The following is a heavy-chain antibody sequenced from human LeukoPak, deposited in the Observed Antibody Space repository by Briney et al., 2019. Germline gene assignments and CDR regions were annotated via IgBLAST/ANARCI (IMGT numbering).Heavy chain of an antibody. J-gene: IGHJ4*02. CDR3: ARGYCTNAVCSLGPTQA. CDR1: GGSISSGSYY. Sequence: SETLSLTCSVSGGSISSGSYYWGWIRQPPGKGLEWIGSIYYSGSTYYNPSLKSRVTISVDTPKNQFSLKLSSVTAADTAVYYCARGYCTNAVCSLGPTQAWGQGTLVTVSS. D-gene: IGHD2-8*01. CDR2: IYYSGST. V-gene: IGHV4-39*07.